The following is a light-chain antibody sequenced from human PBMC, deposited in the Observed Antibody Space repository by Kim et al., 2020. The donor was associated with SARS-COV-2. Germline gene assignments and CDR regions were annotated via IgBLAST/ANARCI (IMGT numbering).Light chain of an antibody. V-gene: IGKV1-5*03. CDR2: LAS. CDR1: QTISTW. CDR3: QHNSRFPYT. J-gene: IGKJ2*01. Sequence: SPSVGASITITCRASQTISTWLTWYQQKPWKAPTLLIFLASTLESGVPSRFIGSASRTEFTLTIDSLQPDDFATYYCQHNSRFPYTFGQGTKLEI.